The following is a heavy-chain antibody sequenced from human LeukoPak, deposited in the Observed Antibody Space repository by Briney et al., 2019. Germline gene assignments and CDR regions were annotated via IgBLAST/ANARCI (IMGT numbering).Heavy chain of an antibody. Sequence: SETLSLTCTVSGGSISSSSYYWGWIRQPPGKGLEWIGSIYYSGSTYYNPSLKSRVTISVDTSKNQFSLKLSSVTAADTAVYYCARDLGSGSYYRGYAFDIWGQGTMVTVSS. D-gene: IGHD1-26*01. V-gene: IGHV4-39*07. CDR1: GGSISSSSYY. J-gene: IGHJ3*02. CDR2: IYYSGST. CDR3: ARDLGSGSYYRGYAFDI.